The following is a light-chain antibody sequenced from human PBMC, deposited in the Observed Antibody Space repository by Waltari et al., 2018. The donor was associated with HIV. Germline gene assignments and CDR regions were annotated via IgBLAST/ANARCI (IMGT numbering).Light chain of an antibody. V-gene: IGLV1-40*01. J-gene: IGLJ2*01. CDR3: QSYDSSLSGVV. CDR1: VSNIGGGYD. Sequence: QSVLTQPPSVSGAPGQRVTLSCTGSVSNIGGGYDVHWYQQLPGTAPKPLISGNSNRPSGVPDRFSGSKSGTSASLAITGLQAEDEADYYCQSYDSSLSGVVFGGGTKLTVL. CDR2: GNS.